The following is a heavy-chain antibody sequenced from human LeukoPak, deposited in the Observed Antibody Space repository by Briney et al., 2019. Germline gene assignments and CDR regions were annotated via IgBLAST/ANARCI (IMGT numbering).Heavy chain of an antibody. CDR1: GYTFTNYA. J-gene: IGHJ4*02. V-gene: IGHV1-3*04. CDR2: INTGNGNT. CDR3: ARDSGSGFYEMTY. D-gene: IGHD3-22*01. Sequence: ASVKVSCKASGYTFTNYAIHWVRQAPGQRLEWRGWINTGNGNTQYSQRFQGRGTITMDTSASTAYMELSTVRSEDTAVYYCARDSGSGFYEMTYGGQGNLVIVSS.